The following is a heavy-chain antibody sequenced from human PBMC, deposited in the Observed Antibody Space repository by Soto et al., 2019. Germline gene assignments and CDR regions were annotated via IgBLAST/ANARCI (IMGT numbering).Heavy chain of an antibody. V-gene: IGHV1-69*13. D-gene: IGHD3-22*01. J-gene: IGHJ4*02. Sequence: GASVKVSCKASGGTLSRYAINWVRQAPGQGLEWMGGIIPVFGKANYAQKFQGRVTITADESTSTGYMELRSLTSEDTAVYYCARDGTLYDSSAHYYVYWGQGTLVTVSS. CDR3: ARDGTLYDSSAHYYVY. CDR1: GGTLSRYA. CDR2: IIPVFGKA.